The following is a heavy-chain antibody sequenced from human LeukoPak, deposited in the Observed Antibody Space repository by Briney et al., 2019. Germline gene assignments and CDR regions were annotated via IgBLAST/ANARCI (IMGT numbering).Heavy chain of an antibody. D-gene: IGHD3-16*02. V-gene: IGHV1-24*01. Sequence: ASVKVSCKASGYTFTSYGISWVRQAPGKGLEWMGGFDPEDGETIYAQKFQGRVTMTEDTSKDTAYMELSSLRSEDTAVYYCLSYNWFDPWGQGTLVTVSS. CDR2: FDPEDGET. CDR1: GYTFTSYG. J-gene: IGHJ5*02. CDR3: LSYNWFDP.